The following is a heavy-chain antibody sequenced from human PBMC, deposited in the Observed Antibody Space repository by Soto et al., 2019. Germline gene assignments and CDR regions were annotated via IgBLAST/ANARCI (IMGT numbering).Heavy chain of an antibody. V-gene: IGHV3-23*01. Sequence: PGGSLRLSCAASGFTFSSYAMSWVRQAPGKGLEWVSAISGSGGSTYYADSVKGRFTISRDNSKNTLYLQMNSLRAEDTAVYYCAIGWKWYITGTISYYYGMDVWGQGTTVTVSS. J-gene: IGHJ6*02. CDR2: ISGSGGST. CDR3: AIGWKWYITGTISYYYGMDV. D-gene: IGHD1-7*01. CDR1: GFTFSSYA.